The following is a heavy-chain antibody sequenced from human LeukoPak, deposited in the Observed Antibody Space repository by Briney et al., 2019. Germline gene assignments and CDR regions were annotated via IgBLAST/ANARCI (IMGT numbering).Heavy chain of an antibody. CDR1: GFTVSSNY. V-gene: IGHV3-66*01. D-gene: IGHD6-19*01. J-gene: IGHJ4*02. CDR2: IYSGGST. Sequence: PGGSLRLSCAASGFTVSSNYMSWVRQAPGKGLEWVSVIYSGGSTYYADSVKGRFTISRDNSKNTLYLQMNSLRAEDTAVYYCATCSGWYYFDYWAREPWSPSPQ. CDR3: ATCSGWYYFDY.